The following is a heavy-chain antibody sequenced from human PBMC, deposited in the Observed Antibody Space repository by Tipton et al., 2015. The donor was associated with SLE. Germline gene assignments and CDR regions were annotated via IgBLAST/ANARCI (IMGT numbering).Heavy chain of an antibody. V-gene: IGHV4-4*07. CDR3: ARGWYSRNWEWWFDP. D-gene: IGHD6-13*01. CDR1: GGSINGYF. Sequence: TLSLTCTVSGGSINGYFWCWIRQSAGKGLEWIGRIYSSGTTNYNPSLKSRVTISADTSQNQFSLEVRSVTAADTAVYYCARGWYSRNWEWWFDPWGQGTLVTVSS. CDR2: IYSSGTT. J-gene: IGHJ5*02.